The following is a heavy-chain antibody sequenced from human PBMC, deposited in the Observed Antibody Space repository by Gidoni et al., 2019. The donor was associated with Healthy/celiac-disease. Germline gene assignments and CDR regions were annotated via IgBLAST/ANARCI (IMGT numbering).Heavy chain of an antibody. V-gene: IGHV3-11*05. D-gene: IGHD3-10*01. CDR2: ISSSSSYT. J-gene: IGHJ6*02. Sequence: QVQLVESGGGLVKPGGSLRLSCAASGFTFSAYYMSWIRQAPGKGLEWVSYISSSSSYTNYADSVKGRFTISRDNAKNSLYLQMNSLRAEDTAVYYCARDRGWFGESFQYGMDVWGQGTTVTVSS. CDR3: ARDRGWFGESFQYGMDV. CDR1: GFTFSAYY.